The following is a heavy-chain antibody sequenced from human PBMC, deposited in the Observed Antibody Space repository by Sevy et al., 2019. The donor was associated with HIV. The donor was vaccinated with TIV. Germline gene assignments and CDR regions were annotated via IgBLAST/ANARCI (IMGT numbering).Heavy chain of an antibody. CDR3: ARGGDIVVVVAATAFDI. CDR1: GFTFSSYA. Sequence: GGSLRLSCAASGFTFSSYAMHWVRQAPGKGLEWVAVISYDGSNKYYADSVKGRFTISRDNSKNTLYLQMNSLRAEDTAVYYCARGGDIVVVVAATAFDIWGQGTMVTVSS. CDR2: ISYDGSNK. V-gene: IGHV3-30-3*01. D-gene: IGHD2-15*01. J-gene: IGHJ3*02.